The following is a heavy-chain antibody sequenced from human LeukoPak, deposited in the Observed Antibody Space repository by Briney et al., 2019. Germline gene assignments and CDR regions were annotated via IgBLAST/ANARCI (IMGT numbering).Heavy chain of an antibody. V-gene: IGHV1-46*01. CDR1: GYTITNNY. D-gene: IGHD3-10*01. CDR2: INPSGTGT. CDR3: GRAGKDRYGSGIAFDI. J-gene: IGHJ3*02. Sequence: ASVKVSCTASGYTITNNYMHWVRQAPGQGLEWMGVINPSGTGTNNAQTFRGGDTMTRDTSTSTVYMELSRLRSDETAVYYCGRAGKDRYGSGIAFDIWGQGTMVTVSS.